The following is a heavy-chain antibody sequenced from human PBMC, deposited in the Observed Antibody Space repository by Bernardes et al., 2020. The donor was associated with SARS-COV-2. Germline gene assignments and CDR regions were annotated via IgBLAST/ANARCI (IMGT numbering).Heavy chain of an antibody. J-gene: IGHJ6*02. V-gene: IGHV4-59*11. CDR3: AREPGDLYKEGIATLYGMDV. Sequence: SETLSLTCTVSGGSISSHYWSWIRQPPGKGLEWIGYIYYSGSTNYNPSLKSRVTISVDTSKNQFSLKLSSVTAADTAVYYCAREPGDLYKEGIATLYGMDVWGQGTTVTVSS. CDR1: GGSISSHY. D-gene: IGHD6-13*01. CDR2: IYYSGST.